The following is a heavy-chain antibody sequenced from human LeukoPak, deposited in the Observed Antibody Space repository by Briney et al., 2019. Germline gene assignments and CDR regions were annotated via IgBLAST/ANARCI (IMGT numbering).Heavy chain of an antibody. CDR1: GYTFTGYY. CDR2: INPKSGGT. D-gene: IGHD2-2*01. Sequence: ASVKVSCKASGYTFTGYYMHWVRQAPGQGLEWMGRINPKSGGTNYAQKFQGRVTMTRDTSISTAYMELSRLRSDDTAVYYCARWGDCSSTSCVTPYYYYYMDVWGKGTTVTVSS. V-gene: IGHV1-2*06. CDR3: ARWGDCSSTSCVTPYYYYYMDV. J-gene: IGHJ6*03.